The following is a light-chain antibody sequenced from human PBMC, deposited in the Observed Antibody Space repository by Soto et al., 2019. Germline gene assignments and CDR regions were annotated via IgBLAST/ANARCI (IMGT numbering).Light chain of an antibody. CDR3: KPVLDTPWT. CDR1: QSLLYGDGHNY. V-gene: IGKV2-28*01. J-gene: IGKJ3*01. CDR2: LAS. Sequence: DIVMTQSPLSLPVTPGEPASISCRSSQSLLYGDGHNYLNWFVQKPGQSPQLLIYLASRRASVVAAGVSGGESGTDFKLKISGVEADAVGLYYCKPVLDTPWTFGPGTKVDIK.